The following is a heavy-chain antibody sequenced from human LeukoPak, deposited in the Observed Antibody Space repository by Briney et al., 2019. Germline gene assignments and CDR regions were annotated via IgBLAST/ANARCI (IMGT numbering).Heavy chain of an antibody. CDR1: GGSFSGYY. Sequence: SETLSLTCAVYGGSFSGYYWSWIRQPPGKGLEWIGEINHSGSTNYNPSLKSRVTISVDTSKNQFSLKLSSVTAADTAVYYCASWVVRGLRYYGMDVWGQGTTVTVSS. CDR2: INHSGST. J-gene: IGHJ6*02. V-gene: IGHV4-34*01. D-gene: IGHD3-10*01. CDR3: ASWVVRGLRYYGMDV.